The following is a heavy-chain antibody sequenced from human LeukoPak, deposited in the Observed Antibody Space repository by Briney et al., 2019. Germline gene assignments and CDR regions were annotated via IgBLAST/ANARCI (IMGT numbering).Heavy chain of an antibody. J-gene: IGHJ4*02. CDR1: GGSISSYY. Sequence: PSETLSLTCTVSGGSISSYYWSWIRQPPGKGLEWIGYIYYSGSTYYNPSLKSRVTISVDTSKNQFSLKLSSVTAADTAVYYCARDSRSSGTDYWGQGTLVTVSS. V-gene: IGHV4-30-4*01. CDR3: ARDSRSSGTDY. D-gene: IGHD3-22*01. CDR2: IYYSGST.